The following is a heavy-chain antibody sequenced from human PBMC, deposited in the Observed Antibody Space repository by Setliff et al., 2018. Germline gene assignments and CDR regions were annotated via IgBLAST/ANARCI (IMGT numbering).Heavy chain of an antibody. J-gene: IGHJ4*02. V-gene: IGHV3-23*01. CDR3: AKDRYCGGGSCLKDFEY. CDR2: ISGSGGST. D-gene: IGHD2-15*01. CDR1: GFTFSFYAFTTYA. Sequence: PGGSLRLSCAASGFTFSFYAFTTYAMSWVRQAPGKGLEWVPAISGSGGSTYYADSVKGRFTISRDNPKNTLFLQMNSLRAEDTAVYYCAKDRYCGGGSCLKDFEYWGQGTLVTVSS.